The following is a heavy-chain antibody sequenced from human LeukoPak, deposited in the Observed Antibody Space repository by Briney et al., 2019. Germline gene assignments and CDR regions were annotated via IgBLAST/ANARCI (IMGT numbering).Heavy chain of an antibody. CDR2: MNPNSGNA. Sequence: ASVKVSCKASGYTFTSYDINWVRQATGQWLEWMGWMNPNSGNAGYAQKFQGRVTITRNTSISTAYMELSSLRSEDTAVYYCARAGGRGSSWWNTRYYYYYMDVWGKGTTVTVSS. CDR3: ARAGGRGSSWWNTRYYYYYMDV. D-gene: IGHD6-13*01. CDR1: GYTFTSYD. J-gene: IGHJ6*03. V-gene: IGHV1-8*03.